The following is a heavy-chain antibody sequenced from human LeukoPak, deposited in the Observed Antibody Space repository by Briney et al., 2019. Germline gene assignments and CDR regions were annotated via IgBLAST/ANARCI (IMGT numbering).Heavy chain of an antibody. J-gene: IGHJ4*02. CDR2: INPNSGGT. CDR1: GYTFTGYY. Sequence: ASVKVSCKASGYTFTGYYMHWVRQAPGQGLEWMGWINPNSGGTNYAQKFQGRVTMTRDTSISTAHMELSRLRSDDTAVYYCARNLAKYSNYPDYWGQGTLVTVSS. CDR3: ARNLAKYSNYPDY. D-gene: IGHD4-11*01. V-gene: IGHV1-2*02.